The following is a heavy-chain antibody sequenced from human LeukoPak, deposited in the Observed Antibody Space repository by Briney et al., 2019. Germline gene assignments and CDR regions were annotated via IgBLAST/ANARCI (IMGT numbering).Heavy chain of an antibody. V-gene: IGHV4-59*01. Sequence: SETLSLTCRVSGASISGYYWSWIRQPPGKGLEWIGHMYYSGGTTYNPSLKSRVSISLDTSKKHFSLKLSSVTAADTAVYYCARGLSGSYYDYWGQGTLVTISS. CDR2: MYYSGGT. J-gene: IGHJ4*02. CDR3: ARGLSGSYYDY. CDR1: GASISGYY. D-gene: IGHD1-26*01.